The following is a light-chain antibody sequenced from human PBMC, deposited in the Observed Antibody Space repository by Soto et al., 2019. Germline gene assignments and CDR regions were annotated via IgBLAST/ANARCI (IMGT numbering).Light chain of an antibody. CDR2: KAS. CDR3: QHYDGYPWT. J-gene: IGKJ1*01. Sequence: DIQMTQSPSTLSASVGDRVTMTCRASQSISNWLAWYQQKPGKAPKLLIYKASSLESGVPSRFSGSGSGTDFTLTISSLQPDDFATYYCQHYDGYPWTFGQGTKVEIK. CDR1: QSISNW. V-gene: IGKV1-5*03.